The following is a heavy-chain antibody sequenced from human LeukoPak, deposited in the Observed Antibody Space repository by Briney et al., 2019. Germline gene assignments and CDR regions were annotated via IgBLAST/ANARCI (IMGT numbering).Heavy chain of an antibody. Sequence: GGSLRLSCAASGFTFSSYAMSWVRQAPGKGLEWVSAISGSGGSTYYADSVKGRFTISRDNSKNTLYLQMNSLRAEDTAVYYCAKALGPAAIGIDAFDIWGQGTMVTVSS. CDR2: ISGSGGST. CDR3: AKALGPAAIGIDAFDI. V-gene: IGHV3-23*01. D-gene: IGHD2-2*01. CDR1: GFTFSSYA. J-gene: IGHJ3*02.